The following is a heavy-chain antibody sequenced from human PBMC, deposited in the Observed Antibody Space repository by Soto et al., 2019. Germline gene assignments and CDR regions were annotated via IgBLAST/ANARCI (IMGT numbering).Heavy chain of an antibody. D-gene: IGHD6-13*01. CDR1: GFTFSSYG. J-gene: IGHJ4*02. V-gene: IGHV3-30*03. CDR2: ISYDGSDK. CDR3: GAGQYFSDY. Sequence: QVQLVESGGGVVQPGRSLRLSCAASGFTFSSYGMHWVRQAPGKGLEWVALISYDGSDKYYVDSVKGRFTISRDNSKNTLYLQMNSLRVEDTAVYYCGAGQYFSDYWGQGTLVTVSS.